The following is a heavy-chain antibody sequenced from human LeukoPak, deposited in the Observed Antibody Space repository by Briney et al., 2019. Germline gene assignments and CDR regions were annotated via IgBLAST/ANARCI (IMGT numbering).Heavy chain of an antibody. CDR1: GGSISSSSYY. J-gene: IGHJ4*02. V-gene: IGHV4-39*01. CDR3: ASFGWFGESTKYYFDY. Sequence: SETLSLTCTVSGGSISSSSYYWGWIRQPPGKGLEWIGSIYYSGSTYYNPSLKSRVTISVDTSKNQFSLKLSSVTAADTAVYYCASFGWFGESTKYYFDYWGQGTLVNVSS. D-gene: IGHD3-10*01. CDR2: IYYSGST.